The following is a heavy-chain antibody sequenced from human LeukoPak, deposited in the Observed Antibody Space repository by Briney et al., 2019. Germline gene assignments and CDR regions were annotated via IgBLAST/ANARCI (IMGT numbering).Heavy chain of an antibody. CDR1: GYTFANYY. J-gene: IGHJ4*02. Sequence: ASVKVSCKASGYTFANYYMHWVRQAPGQGLEWMGTINPSGGSTNYAQKFQGRVTLTRDTSTNTVYMELSSLRSEDTAVYYCASTMILTAPLGYWGQGTLVTVSS. CDR3: ASTMILTAPLGY. D-gene: IGHD3-22*01. V-gene: IGHV1-46*01. CDR2: INPSGGST.